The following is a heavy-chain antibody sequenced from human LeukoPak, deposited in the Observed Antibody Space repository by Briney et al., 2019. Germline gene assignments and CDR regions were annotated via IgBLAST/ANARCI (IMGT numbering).Heavy chain of an antibody. CDR3: ARETTLMGYSSGLGFNY. Sequence: SETLSLTCTASGSSISSYYWSWIRQPPGRGLEWIGHIYSSGTTNYNPSLNSRVTISVDTSKNHFSLKLSSVTAADTAVYYCARETTLMGYSSGLGFNYWGQGALVTVSS. CDR1: GSSISSYY. V-gene: IGHV4-59*01. J-gene: IGHJ4*02. CDR2: IYSSGTT. D-gene: IGHD6-19*01.